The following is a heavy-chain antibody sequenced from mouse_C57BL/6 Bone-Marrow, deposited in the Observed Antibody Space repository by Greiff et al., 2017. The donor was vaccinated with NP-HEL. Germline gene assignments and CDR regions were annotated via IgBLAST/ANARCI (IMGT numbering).Heavy chain of an antibody. CDR2: INPSNGGT. CDR3: ARWVITTVVATSWYFDV. J-gene: IGHJ1*03. Sequence: QVQLQQPGTELVKPGASVKLSCKASGYTFTSYWMHWVKQRPGQGLEWIGNINPSNGGTNNNEKFKSKATLTVDKSSSTAYMQLSRLTSEDSAVYYCARWVITTVVATSWYFDVWGTGTTVTVSS. V-gene: IGHV1-53*01. CDR1: GYTFTSYW. D-gene: IGHD1-1*01.